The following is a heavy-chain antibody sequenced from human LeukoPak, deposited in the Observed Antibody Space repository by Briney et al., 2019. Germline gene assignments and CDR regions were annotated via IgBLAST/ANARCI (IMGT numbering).Heavy chain of an antibody. D-gene: IGHD3-22*01. CDR2: IYYGGST. J-gene: IGHJ6*03. CDR3: ARGSSDGWVVKPGDYYYYMDV. V-gene: IGHV4-59*11. CDR1: GGSISSHY. Sequence: SETLSLTCTVSGGSISSHYWSWIRQPPGKGLEWIGYIYYGGSTNYNPSLKSRVTISVDTSKNQFSLKLSSVTAADTAVYYCARGSSDGWVVKPGDYYYYMDVWGKGTTVTVSS.